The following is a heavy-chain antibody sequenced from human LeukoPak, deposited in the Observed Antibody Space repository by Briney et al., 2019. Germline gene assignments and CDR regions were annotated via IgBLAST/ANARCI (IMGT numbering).Heavy chain of an antibody. Sequence: SETLSLTCAVYGGSFSGYYWSWIRQPPGKGLEWIGEINHSGSTNYNPSLKSRVTISVDTSKNQFSLQLNSVTPEDTAVYYCARGLMTGVVDYWGQGTLVTVSS. D-gene: IGHD3-10*01. CDR1: GGSFSGYY. CDR2: INHSGST. V-gene: IGHV4-34*01. CDR3: ARGLMTGVVDY. J-gene: IGHJ4*02.